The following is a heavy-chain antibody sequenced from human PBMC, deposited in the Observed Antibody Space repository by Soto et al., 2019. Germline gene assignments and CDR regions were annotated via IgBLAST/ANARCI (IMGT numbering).Heavy chain of an antibody. J-gene: IGHJ4*02. CDR2: ISGSGGST. V-gene: IGHV3-23*01. Sequence: GGSLRLSCAASGFTFSSYAMSWVRQAPGKGLEWVSAISGSGGSTYYADSVKGRFTISRDNSKNTLYLQMNSLRAEDTAVYYCAKDRNVVVVAATPRGTTCFDYWGQGTLVTVSS. D-gene: IGHD2-15*01. CDR1: GFTFSSYA. CDR3: AKDRNVVVVAATPRGTTCFDY.